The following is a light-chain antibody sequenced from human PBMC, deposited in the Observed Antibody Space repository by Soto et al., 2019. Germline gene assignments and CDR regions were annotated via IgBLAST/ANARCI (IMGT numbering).Light chain of an antibody. CDR2: GAS. Sequence: EVVITQAPATLSVFSGGRVTLPRRSSQSVADNLAWFQQKPGQGPRLLIYGASTRATGIPARFSGSGSETDFTLTVSSLRSEDSAVYYCQQYNYWPITCGQGTRLEIK. J-gene: IGKJ5*01. CDR1: QSVADN. V-gene: IGKV3-15*01. CDR3: QQYNYWPIT.